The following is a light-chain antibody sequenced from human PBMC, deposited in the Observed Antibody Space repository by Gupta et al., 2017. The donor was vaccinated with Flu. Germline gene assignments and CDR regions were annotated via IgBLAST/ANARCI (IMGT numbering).Light chain of an antibody. CDR3: QQANTFPPFT. Sequence: DIQMTQSPSSVSASVGDRVTITCRASQNIKNYLAWYQQKPGKAPKLLIYAASNLQSGVPSRFSGSGSGTDFTLTISNLQPEDFGAYYCQQANTFPPFTFGPGTKVDIK. V-gene: IGKV1-12*01. CDR2: AAS. CDR1: QNIKNY. J-gene: IGKJ3*01.